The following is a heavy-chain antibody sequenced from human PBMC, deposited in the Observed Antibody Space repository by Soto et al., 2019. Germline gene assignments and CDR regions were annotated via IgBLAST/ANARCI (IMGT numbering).Heavy chain of an antibody. CDR2: ISHSGTS. V-gene: IGHV4-4*02. Sequence: QVQLQESGPGMVKPSGTLSLTCAVSGGSISRSHWWSWVRQSPGKGLEYIGEISHSGTSNSNPSLKSRVTLSVDKSKNHFSLTLTSVTAADTAVYYCARVVLTITRGAFDAWVQGTLVIVSS. CDR1: GGSISRSHW. J-gene: IGHJ3*01. CDR3: ARVVLTITRGAFDA. D-gene: IGHD3-9*01.